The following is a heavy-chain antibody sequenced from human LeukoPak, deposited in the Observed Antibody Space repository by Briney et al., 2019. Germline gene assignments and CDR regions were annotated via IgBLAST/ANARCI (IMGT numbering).Heavy chain of an antibody. CDR1: GFTFSSYG. CDR2: ISYDGSNK. V-gene: IGHV3-30*18. J-gene: IGHJ4*02. Sequence: RTGGSLRLSCAASGFTFSSYGMHWVRQAPGKGLEWVAVISYDGSNKYYADSVKGRFTISRDNSKNTLYLQMNNLRAEDTAVYYCAKGRFVAFDYWGQGTLVTVSS. D-gene: IGHD3-3*01. CDR3: AKGRFVAFDY.